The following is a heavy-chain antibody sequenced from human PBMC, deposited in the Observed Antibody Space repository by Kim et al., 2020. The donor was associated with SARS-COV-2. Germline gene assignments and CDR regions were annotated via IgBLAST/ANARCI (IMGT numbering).Heavy chain of an antibody. CDR3: VKRISSGGSYYFDY. CDR2: IYYSGRT. Sequence: AETLSLTCAVSGYSISRSNWWGWIRQPPGKELELIGYIYYSGRTYYNPSLKSRLTMSVDTSKNQFSLTLSYVTAVDTAVYYCVKRISSGGSYYFDYWGQG. V-gene: IGHV4-28*01. CDR1: GYSISRSNW. J-gene: IGHJ4*02. D-gene: IGHD1-26*01.